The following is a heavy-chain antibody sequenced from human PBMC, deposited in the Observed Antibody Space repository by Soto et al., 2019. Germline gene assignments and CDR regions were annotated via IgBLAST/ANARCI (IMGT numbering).Heavy chain of an antibody. J-gene: IGHJ4*02. CDR2: ISAYNGNT. CDR1: GYTFTSYG. V-gene: IGHV1-18*01. CDR3: ARAEYFDWLLYFDY. D-gene: IGHD3-9*01. Sequence: ASVKVSCKASGYTFTSYGISWVRQAPGQGLEWMGWISAYNGNTNYAQKLQGRVTMTTDTSTSTAYMELRSLRSDDTAVYYCARAEYFDWLLYFDYWGQGTTVTVSS.